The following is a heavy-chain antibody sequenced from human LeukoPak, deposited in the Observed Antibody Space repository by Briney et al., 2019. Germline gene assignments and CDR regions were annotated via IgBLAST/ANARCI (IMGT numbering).Heavy chain of an antibody. CDR2: ISSSSSYI. D-gene: IGHD3-3*01. V-gene: IGHV3-21*01. CDR3: ARDNYDFWSGYPTGIDY. J-gene: IGHJ4*02. Sequence: PGGSLRLSCAASGFTFSSYSMNWVRQAPGKGLEWVSSISSSSSYIYYADSVKGRFTISRDNAKNSLYLQMNSLRAEDTAVYYCARDNYDFWSGYPTGIDYWGQGTLVTVSS. CDR1: GFTFSSYS.